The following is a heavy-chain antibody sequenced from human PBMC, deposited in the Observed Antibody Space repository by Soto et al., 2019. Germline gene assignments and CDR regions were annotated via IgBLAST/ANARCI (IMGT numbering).Heavy chain of an antibody. Sequence: QVQLVESGGGVVQPGRSLRLSCAASGFTFSSYTMHWVRQAPGKGLEWVAVISNDGSNKYHADSVKGRFTISRDNSKDTRYLQMNSLRAEDTAVYYCARDHGSGSYDYWGQGTLVTVSS. CDR1: GFTFSSYT. CDR2: ISNDGSNK. CDR3: ARDHGSGSYDY. J-gene: IGHJ4*02. D-gene: IGHD3-10*01. V-gene: IGHV3-30-3*01.